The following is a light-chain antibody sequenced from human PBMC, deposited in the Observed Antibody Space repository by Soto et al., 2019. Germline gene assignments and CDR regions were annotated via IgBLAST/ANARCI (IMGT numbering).Light chain of an antibody. CDR3: QQSYITPPT. CDR1: QSISNY. Sequence: DIQMTQSPSSLSASVGDRVTITCRASQSISNYLNWYQQKPGKAPKLLIYAASSLQSGVPSRFSGGGSGTDFTLTITSLQPEDVATLSCQQSYITPPTFGPGTKVDIK. J-gene: IGKJ3*01. CDR2: AAS. V-gene: IGKV1-39*01.